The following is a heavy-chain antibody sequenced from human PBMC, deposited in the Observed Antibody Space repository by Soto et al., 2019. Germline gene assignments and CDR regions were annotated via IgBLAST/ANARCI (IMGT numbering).Heavy chain of an antibody. CDR3: ARVRATVTTGRSDYCYGMDV. CDR1: GGSISSYY. V-gene: IGHV4-59*01. CDR2: IYYSGST. D-gene: IGHD4-4*01. J-gene: IGHJ6*02. Sequence: SETLSLTCTVSGGSISSYYWSWIRQPPGKGLEWIGYIYYSGSTNYNPSLKSRVTISVDTSKNQFSLKLSSVTAADTAVYYCARVRATVTTGRSDYCYGMDVWGQGTTVTVSS.